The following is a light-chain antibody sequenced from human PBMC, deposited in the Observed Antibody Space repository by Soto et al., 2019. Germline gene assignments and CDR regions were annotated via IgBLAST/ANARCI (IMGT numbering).Light chain of an antibody. Sequence: DIQMSQSPSTLSASVGDRVTITCRASQDISSYLAWYQQKPGKAPKPLIYAASTLQSGVPSRFSGSGSGTDFTLTISSLQPEDFATYYCQQFNSYPRTFGPGTKVDIK. CDR1: QDISSY. CDR2: AAS. CDR3: QQFNSYPRT. J-gene: IGKJ3*01. V-gene: IGKV1-9*01.